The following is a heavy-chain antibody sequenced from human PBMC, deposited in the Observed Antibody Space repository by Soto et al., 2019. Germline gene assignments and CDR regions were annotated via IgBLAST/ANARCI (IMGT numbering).Heavy chain of an antibody. Sequence: QVQLVESGGGVVQPGRSLRLSCAASGFTFSSYGMHWVRQAPGKGLEWVAVIWYDGSNKYYADSVKGRFTISRDNSKNTLYLQMNSLRAEDTAVYYCARGAHGMDVWGQGTTVTVSS. V-gene: IGHV3-33*01. CDR3: ARGAHGMDV. CDR1: GFTFSSYG. CDR2: IWYDGSNK. J-gene: IGHJ6*02.